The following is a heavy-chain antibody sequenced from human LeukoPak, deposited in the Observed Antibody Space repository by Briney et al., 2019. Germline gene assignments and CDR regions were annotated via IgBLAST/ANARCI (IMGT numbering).Heavy chain of an antibody. CDR3: AREELRYFDWLLNWFDP. J-gene: IGHJ5*02. D-gene: IGHD3-9*01. V-gene: IGHV4-4*07. CDR1: GGSISSYY. CDR2: IYTTGST. Sequence: SETLSLTCTVSGGSISSYYWSWIRQPAGKGLEWIGRIYTTGSTNYNPSLKSRVTISVDTSKNQFSLNLSSVTAADTAVYYCAREELRYFDWLLNWFDPWGQGTLVTVSS.